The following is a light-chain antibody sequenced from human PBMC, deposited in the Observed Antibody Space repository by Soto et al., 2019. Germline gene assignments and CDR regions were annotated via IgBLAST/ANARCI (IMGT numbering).Light chain of an antibody. CDR2: DAS. V-gene: IGKV3-20*01. J-gene: IGKJ4*01. Sequence: EIVLTQSPGTLSLSPGERATLSCRASQTVRNNYLAWYQQKAGQDPRLLIYDASSRATGIPDRFSGGGSGTDFNLTISRLEPEDFAVYYCQQLSSYTLTFGGGTKV. CDR1: QTVRNNY. CDR3: QQLSSYTLT.